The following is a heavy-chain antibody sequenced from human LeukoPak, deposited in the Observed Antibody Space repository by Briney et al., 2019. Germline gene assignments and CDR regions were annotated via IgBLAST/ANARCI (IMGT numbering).Heavy chain of an antibody. CDR1: GGSISSGGYS. D-gene: IGHD3-22*01. CDR3: ARGGGITMNLGPDY. Sequence: SQTLSLTCAVSGGSISSGGYSWSWIRQPPGKGLEWIGYIYYSGSTYHNPSLKSRVTISVDTSKNQFSLKLSSVTAADTAVYYCARGGGITMNLGPDYWGQGTLVTVSS. CDR2: IYYSGST. J-gene: IGHJ4*02. V-gene: IGHV4-30-4*07.